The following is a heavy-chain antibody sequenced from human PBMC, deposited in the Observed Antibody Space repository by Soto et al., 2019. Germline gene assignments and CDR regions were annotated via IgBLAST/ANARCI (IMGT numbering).Heavy chain of an antibody. D-gene: IGHD2-21*01. CDR2: IYATGST. J-gene: IGHJ4*02. CDR1: GASLSGYY. Sequence: SETLSLTCNVSGASLSGYYWSWIRQPPGKGLEWIGRIYATGSTSYSPSLNSRVSISVDTSKNQFSLKLRSVTAADTAVYYCARSPVYYYGGTGYHDSWGQGTLVTVSS. CDR3: ARSPVYYYGGTGYHDS. V-gene: IGHV4-4*07.